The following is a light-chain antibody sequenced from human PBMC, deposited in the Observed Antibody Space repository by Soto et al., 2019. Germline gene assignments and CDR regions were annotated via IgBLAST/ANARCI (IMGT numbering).Light chain of an antibody. CDR3: SSYAGTNNPYV. CDR2: EVS. CDR1: NSNVGGYNY. J-gene: IGLJ1*01. Sequence: QSVLTQPPSASGSPGQSVTISCTGTNSNVGGYNYVSWYQQYPGKAPKLMIYEVSKRPSGVPDRFSGSKSGNTASLTVSGLQAEDEADYYCSSYAGTNNPYVFGTGTKLTVL. V-gene: IGLV2-8*01.